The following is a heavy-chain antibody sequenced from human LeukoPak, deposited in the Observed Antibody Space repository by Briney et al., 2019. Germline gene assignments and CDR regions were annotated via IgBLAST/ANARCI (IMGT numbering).Heavy chain of an antibody. CDR1: GSTFRSYA. D-gene: IGHD4/OR15-4a*01. CDR2: ISGSGDIT. V-gene: IGHV3-23*01. J-gene: IGHJ6*02. CDR3: AKGRYGDYDMDV. Sequence: GGSLRLSCAASGSTFRSYAMSWVRQAPGKGLEWVSAISGSGDITYYADSVKGRFTISRDNSKNTLFLQMDSLRAEDTAVYYCAKGRYGDYDMDVWGQGTTVTVSS.